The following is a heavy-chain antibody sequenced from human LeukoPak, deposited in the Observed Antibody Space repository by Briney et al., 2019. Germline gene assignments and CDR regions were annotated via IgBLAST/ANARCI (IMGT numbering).Heavy chain of an antibody. CDR2: IYYSGST. D-gene: IGHD5-18*01. J-gene: IGHJ4*02. CDR3: ARFVYSYGSQPEGFDY. CDR1: GGSISSGGYY. V-gene: IGHV4-31*03. Sequence: SQTLSLTCTVSGGSISSGGYYCSWLRQHPGTGLEWIGYIYYSGSTYYNPSLKSRVTISVDTSKNQFSLKLSSVTAADTAVYYCARFVYSYGSQPEGFDYWGQGTLVTVSS.